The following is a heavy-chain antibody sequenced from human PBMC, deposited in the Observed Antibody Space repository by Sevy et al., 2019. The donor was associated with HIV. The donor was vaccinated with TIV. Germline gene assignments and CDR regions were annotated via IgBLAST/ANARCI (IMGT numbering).Heavy chain of an antibody. J-gene: IGHJ3*02. V-gene: IGHV3-9*01. CDR2: ISWNSGSI. CDR1: GFTFDDYA. D-gene: IGHD2-15*01. Sequence: GGSLRLSCAASGFTFDDYAMHWVRQAPGKGLEWVSGISWNSGSIGYADSVKGRFTISRDNAKNSLYLQMNSLSAEDTALYYCAKVNRGPYCSGGSCYSNDAFDIWGQGTMVTVSS. CDR3: AKVNRGPYCSGGSCYSNDAFDI.